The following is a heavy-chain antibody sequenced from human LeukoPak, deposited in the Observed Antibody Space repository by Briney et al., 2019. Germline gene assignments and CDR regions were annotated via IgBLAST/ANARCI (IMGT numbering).Heavy chain of an antibody. CDR2: IIPIFGTA. CDR1: GGTFSSYA. CDR3: AREVYRGYSYGYGSEGLDY. Sequence: ASVKVSCKASGGTFSSYAISWVRQAPGQGLEWMGRIIPIFGTANYAQKFQGRVTITADESTSTAYMELSSLRSEDTAVYYCAREVYRGYSYGYGSEGLDYWGQGTLVTVSS. D-gene: IGHD5-18*01. J-gene: IGHJ4*02. V-gene: IGHV1-69*13.